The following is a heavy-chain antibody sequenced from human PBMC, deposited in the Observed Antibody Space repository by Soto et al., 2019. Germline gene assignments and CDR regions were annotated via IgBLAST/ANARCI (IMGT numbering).Heavy chain of an antibody. CDR1: GFSLSTNGVR. Sequence: GSGPTLVNPTQTLTLTCTFSGFSLSTNGVRVGWIRQPPGKALEWLAIISWNDGKYYSPSLKSRLTITKDTSKNQVVLTMTNVDPVDTATYYCAHRRVWSSDWYDWFDPWGQGMLVTVSS. D-gene: IGHD6-19*01. CDR3: AHRRVWSSDWYDWFDP. J-gene: IGHJ5*02. CDR2: ISWNDGK. V-gene: IGHV2-5*01.